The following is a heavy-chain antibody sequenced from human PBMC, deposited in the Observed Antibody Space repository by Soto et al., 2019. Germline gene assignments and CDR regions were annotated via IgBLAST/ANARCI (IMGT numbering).Heavy chain of an antibody. D-gene: IGHD5-18*01. V-gene: IGHV4-31*03. CDR1: GASMNSGGYY. J-gene: IGHJ4*02. CDR2: IYYSGST. CDR3: ARERGYSYGYFDY. Sequence: QVQLQESGPGLVKPSQTLSLTCTVSGASMNSGGYYWSWIRQHPGKGLEWIGYIYYSGSTYYNPPLKSRITISVDTSKNQFSLKLSSVTAADTAVYYCARERGYSYGYFDYWGQGTLVTVSS.